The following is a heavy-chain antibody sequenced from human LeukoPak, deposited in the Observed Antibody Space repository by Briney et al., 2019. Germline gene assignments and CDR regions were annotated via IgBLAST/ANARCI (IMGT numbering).Heavy chain of an antibody. CDR3: AREGYYDSSGVSYDY. D-gene: IGHD3-22*01. J-gene: IGHJ4*02. CDR1: GFTFSVYY. CDR2: ISSSGSTI. V-gene: IGHV3-11*01. Sequence: GGSLRLSCATSGFTFSVYYMSWIRQAPGKGREWVSYISSSGSTIYYADSVKGRFTISRDNAKISLYLQMNSLRAEDTAVYYCAREGYYDSSGVSYDYWGQGTLVTVSS.